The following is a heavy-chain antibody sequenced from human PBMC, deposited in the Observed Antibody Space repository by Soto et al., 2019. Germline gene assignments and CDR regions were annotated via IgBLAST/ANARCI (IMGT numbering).Heavy chain of an antibody. CDR3: ARPHSSAHYFNY. J-gene: IGHJ4*02. V-gene: IGHV6-1*01. D-gene: IGHD3-10*01. CDR1: GDSVSSNSAT. Sequence: PSHTLSLTCVISGDSVSSNSATWNWIMQSPSRGLEWLGRTYYRSRWYNDYALSVKSRITINPDTSKNQFSLQLNSVTAEDTAVYYSARPHSSAHYFNYWGQRTLVTVSS. CDR2: TYYRSRWYN.